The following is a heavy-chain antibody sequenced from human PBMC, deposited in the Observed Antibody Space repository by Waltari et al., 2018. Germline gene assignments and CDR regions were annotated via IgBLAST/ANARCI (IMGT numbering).Heavy chain of an antibody. J-gene: IGHJ2*01. CDR2: MNPNSGNT. D-gene: IGHD6-19*01. CDR3: ASSATPPSSGWPRDWYFDL. V-gene: IGHV1-8*03. Sequence: QVQLVQSGAEVKKPGASVKVSCKASGYTFTSYAINWLRRATGTGLEWMGWMNPNSGNTGYAQKFQGRVTITRNTSISTAYMELSSLRSEDTAVYYCASSATPPSSGWPRDWYFDLWGRGTLVTVSS. CDR1: GYTFTSYA.